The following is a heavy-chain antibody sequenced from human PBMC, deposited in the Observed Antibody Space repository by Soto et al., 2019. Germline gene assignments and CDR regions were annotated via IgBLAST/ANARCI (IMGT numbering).Heavy chain of an antibody. J-gene: IGHJ4*02. CDR2: ISAYDGNT. CDR3: ARDIVVVPAASPYYFDH. CDR1: GYTFTSYG. D-gene: IGHD2-2*01. Sequence: GASVKVSCKASGYTFTSYGISWVRQAPGQGLEWMVWISAYDGNTNYAQKLQGRVTMTTDTSTSTAYMELRSLRSDDTAVYYCARDIVVVPAASPYYFDHWGQGTLVTVSS. V-gene: IGHV1-18*01.